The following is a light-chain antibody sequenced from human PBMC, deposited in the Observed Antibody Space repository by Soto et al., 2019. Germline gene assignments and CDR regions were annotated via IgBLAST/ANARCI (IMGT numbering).Light chain of an antibody. CDR2: AAS. Sequence: DIQMTQSPSSLSASVGDRVTITCQASQDISKYLNWYQQKPGKAPKLLIYAASNLDTGVPSRFSGGGSGTDFTFTISSLQPEDFATYCCQQYDNLPPRVTFGGGTKVEIK. J-gene: IGKJ4*01. CDR3: QQYDNLPPRVT. V-gene: IGKV1-33*01. CDR1: QDISKY.